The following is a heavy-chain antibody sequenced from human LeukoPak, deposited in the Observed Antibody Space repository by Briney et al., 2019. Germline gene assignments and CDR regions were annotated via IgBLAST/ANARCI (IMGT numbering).Heavy chain of an antibody. CDR1: GGSISSYY. V-gene: IGHV4-59*01. D-gene: IGHD3-22*01. J-gene: IGHJ3*02. CDR3: ARSPSITMIPDAFDI. CDR2: IYYSGST. Sequence: PSETLSLTCTVSGGSISSYYWSWIRQPPGKGLEWIGYIYYSGSTNYNPSLKSRVTISVDTSKNQFSLKLSSVTAADTAVYYCARSPSITMIPDAFDIWGQGTMVTVSS.